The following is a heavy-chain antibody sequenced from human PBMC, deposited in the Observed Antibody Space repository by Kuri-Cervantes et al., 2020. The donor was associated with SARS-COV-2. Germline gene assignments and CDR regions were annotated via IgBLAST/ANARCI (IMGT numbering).Heavy chain of an antibody. J-gene: IGHJ4*02. Sequence: GESLKISCVASGFTFSSYWMSWVRQAPGKGLEWVANIKQDGSQKFYVDSVKGRFTISRDNARNSLYLQMNSLRAEDTAVYYCARSNDSSGYYHWDYWGQGTLVTVSS. CDR3: ARSNDSSGYYHWDY. D-gene: IGHD3-22*01. CDR1: GFTFSSYW. V-gene: IGHV3-7*01. CDR2: IKQDGSQK.